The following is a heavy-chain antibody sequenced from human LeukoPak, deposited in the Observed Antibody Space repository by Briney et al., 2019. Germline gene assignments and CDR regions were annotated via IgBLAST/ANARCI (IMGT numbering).Heavy chain of an antibody. CDR3: ARGIAAAHDAFDI. CDR1: GFTVSSNY. D-gene: IGHD6-13*01. Sequence: GGSLRLSCAASGFTVSSNYMSWVRPAPGKGLEWVSVIYSGGSTYYADSVKGRFTISRDNSKNTLYLQMNSLRAEDTAVYYCARGIAAAHDAFDIWGQGTMVTVSS. V-gene: IGHV3-53*01. J-gene: IGHJ3*02. CDR2: IYSGGST.